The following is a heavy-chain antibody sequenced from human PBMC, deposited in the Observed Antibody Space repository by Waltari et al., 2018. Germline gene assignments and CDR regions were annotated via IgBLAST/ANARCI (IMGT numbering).Heavy chain of an antibody. CDR2: INHSVFT. J-gene: IGHJ2*01. CDR3: ARVADYGGNSWYFDL. Sequence: QVQLQQWGAGLLKPSETLSLTCAVYGGSFSGYYWSWIRQPPGKGLEWVGEINHSVFTNANPSLKSRVNISVDTSKDPFSQRLNSVSAAATAVYSCARVADYGGNSWYFDLWGRGTLVTVSS. D-gene: IGHD2-21*02. V-gene: IGHV4-34*01. CDR1: GGSFSGYY.